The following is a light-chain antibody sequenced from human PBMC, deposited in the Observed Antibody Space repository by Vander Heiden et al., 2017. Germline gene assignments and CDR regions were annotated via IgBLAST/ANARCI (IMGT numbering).Light chain of an antibody. CDR2: DNN. CDR1: RSNIGNNY. Sequence: QSVFTQPPPVSLAPGPKVTISRSGSRSNIGNNYVSWYQQLPGTAPKLRRYDNNKRPSGIPDRFSGSKSGTSATLGITGLQTGDEADYYCGTWDNSLSAVVFGRGTKLTVL. CDR3: GTWDNSLSAVV. V-gene: IGLV1-51*01. J-gene: IGLJ2*01.